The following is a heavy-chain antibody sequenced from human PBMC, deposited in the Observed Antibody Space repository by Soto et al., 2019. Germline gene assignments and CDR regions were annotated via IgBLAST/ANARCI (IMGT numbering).Heavy chain of an antibody. CDR2: INPNSGGT. CDR1: GYTFTGYY. D-gene: IGHD3-3*01. CDR3: ARGRGSGYYTYYYYGIDF. Sequence: VSVKVSCKGSGYTFTGYYMHCVREAPGQGLEWMGWINPNSGGTNYAQKFQGWVTMTRDTSISTAYMELSRLRSEDTAVYYCARGRGSGYYTYYYYGIDFWGQGTTVTVSS. V-gene: IGHV1-2*04. J-gene: IGHJ6*02.